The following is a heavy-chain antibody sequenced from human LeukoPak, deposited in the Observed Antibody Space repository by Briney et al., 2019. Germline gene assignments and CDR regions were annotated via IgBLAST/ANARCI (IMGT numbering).Heavy chain of an antibody. J-gene: IGHJ3*02. CDR1: GGSTYNGDFY. CDR2: IYHNGDT. D-gene: IGHD2-2*02. CDR3: ARAGVVPATINRAFDI. V-gene: IGHV4-30-4*08. Sequence: SETMSLASIVYGGSTYNGDFYWSWTRHPPGRGLEWIGYIYHNGDTYYDASLRSRVSISVDTSKNQFSLRLSSVTAADTAVYYCARAGVVPATINRAFDIWGQGSVVTVSS.